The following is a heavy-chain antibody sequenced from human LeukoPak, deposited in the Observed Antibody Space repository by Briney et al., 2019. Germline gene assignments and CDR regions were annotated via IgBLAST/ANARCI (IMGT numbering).Heavy chain of an antibody. CDR2: ITSGSSYR. D-gene: IGHD1-26*01. J-gene: IGHJ6*03. V-gene: IGHV3-21*01. Sequence: PGGSLRLSCAASGFTFSSYNMNWVRQAPGKGLEWVSSITSGSSYRFYADSVKGRFTISRDNAKNSLYLQMNSLRAEDTAVYYCARDPYSGSYGNYYYYFMDVWGKGTTVTISS. CDR3: ARDPYSGSYGNYYYYFMDV. CDR1: GFTFSSYN.